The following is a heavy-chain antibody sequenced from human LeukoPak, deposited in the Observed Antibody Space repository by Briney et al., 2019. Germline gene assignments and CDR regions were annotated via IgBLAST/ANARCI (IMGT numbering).Heavy chain of an antibody. J-gene: IGHJ4*02. Sequence: SETLSLTCAVYGGSFSGYYWSWIRQPPGKGLEWIGEINHRGSTNYNPSLKSRVTISVDTSKNQFSLKLSSVTAADTAVYYCARGPYYYDSSGYDYWGQGTLVTVSS. CDR1: GGSFSGYY. D-gene: IGHD3-22*01. V-gene: IGHV4-34*01. CDR2: INHRGST. CDR3: ARGPYYYDSSGYDY.